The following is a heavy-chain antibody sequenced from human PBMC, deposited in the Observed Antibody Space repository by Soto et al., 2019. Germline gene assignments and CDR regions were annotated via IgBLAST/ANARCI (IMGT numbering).Heavy chain of an antibody. CDR1: VFTFSDYY. Sequence: PGGSLRLSCAASVFTFSDYYMSWIRQAPGKGLEWVSYISSSGSTIYYADSVKGRFTISRDNAKNSLYLQMNSLRAEDTAVYYCARVFYGDYYYYYMDVWGKGTTVTVSS. D-gene: IGHD4-17*01. CDR3: ARVFYGDYYYYYMDV. CDR2: ISSSGSTI. V-gene: IGHV3-11*01. J-gene: IGHJ6*03.